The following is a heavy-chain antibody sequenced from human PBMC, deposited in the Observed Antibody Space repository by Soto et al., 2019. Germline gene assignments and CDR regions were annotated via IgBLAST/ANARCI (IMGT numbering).Heavy chain of an antibody. J-gene: IGHJ4*02. CDR3: AREAEIVGAFIDH. V-gene: IGHV3-30*04. Sequence: AGGSLRLSCAASGFTFSPYTFHWVRQAPGKGLEWVAAISNDGNNKYYADSVKGRFTLPRDNSKETLILQMNGLRAEDTAMYYCAREAEIVGAFIDHWGQGTLVTVSS. CDR1: GFTFSPYT. D-gene: IGHD1-26*01. CDR2: ISNDGNNK.